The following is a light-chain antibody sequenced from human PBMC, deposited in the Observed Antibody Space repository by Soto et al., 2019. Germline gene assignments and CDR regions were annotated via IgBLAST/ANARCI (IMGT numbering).Light chain of an antibody. J-gene: IGLJ3*02. CDR3: NSYAGSYNWV. CDR1: SSDVGGYNY. CDR2: DVS. V-gene: IGLV2-8*01. Sequence: QSALTQPPSASGSPGQSVTISCTGTSSDVGGYNYVSWYQQHPGKAPKLLIYDVSKRPLGVPDRFSGSKSGNTASLTVSGLQAADEADYYCNSYAGSYNWVFGGGTKLTVL.